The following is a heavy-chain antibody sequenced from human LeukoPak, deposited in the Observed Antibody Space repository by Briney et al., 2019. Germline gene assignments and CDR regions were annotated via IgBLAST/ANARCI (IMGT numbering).Heavy chain of an antibody. Sequence: GGSLRLSCAASEFSVGSNYMTWVRQAPGKGLEWVSLIYSGGSTYYADSVKGRFTISRDNSKNTLYLQMNSLRAEDTAVYYCARRERYSSSWYFDCWGQGTLVTVSS. D-gene: IGHD6-13*01. CDR1: EFSVGSNY. CDR3: ARRERYSSSWYFDC. V-gene: IGHV3-66*04. CDR2: IYSGGST. J-gene: IGHJ4*02.